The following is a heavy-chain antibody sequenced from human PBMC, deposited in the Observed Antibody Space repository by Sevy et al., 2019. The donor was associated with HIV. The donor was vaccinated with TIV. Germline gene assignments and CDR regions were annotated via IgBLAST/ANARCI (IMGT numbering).Heavy chain of an antibody. CDR1: GYDFSTYW. CDR3: AERGILLRGGDYFYYGLDV. D-gene: IGHD1-26*01. V-gene: IGHV5-51*06. J-gene: IGHJ6*02. CDR2: IFPGDSDT. Sequence: GESLKISCKGSGYDFSTYWIAWVRQMPGKGLELMGIIFPGDSDTRYSPSFQGQVTISADDAIRTSFVQCGSLKASDTAIYYCAERGILLRGGDYFYYGLDVWGQGTTVTVSS.